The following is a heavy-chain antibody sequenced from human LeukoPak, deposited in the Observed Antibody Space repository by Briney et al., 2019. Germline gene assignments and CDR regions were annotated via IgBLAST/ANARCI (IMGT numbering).Heavy chain of an antibody. CDR2: IYYSGST. D-gene: IGHD1-26*01. CDR3: ARDAVVGATIDH. V-gene: IGHV4-31*03. Sequence: SETLSLTCTVSGGSISSGGYYWSWIRQHPGKGLEWIGYIYYSGSTYYDPSLKSRVTISVDTSKNQFSLKLSSVTAADTAVYYCARDAVVGATIDHWGQGTLVTVSS. J-gene: IGHJ4*02. CDR1: GGSISSGGYY.